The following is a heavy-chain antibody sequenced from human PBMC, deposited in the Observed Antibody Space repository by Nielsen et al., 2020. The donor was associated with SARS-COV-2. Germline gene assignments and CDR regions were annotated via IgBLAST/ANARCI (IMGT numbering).Heavy chain of an antibody. D-gene: IGHD4-17*01. V-gene: IGHV3-21*01. J-gene: IGHJ4*02. CDR2: ISTSGNNI. CDR1: GFTFSSYW. CDR3: VTTTVTTFDY. Sequence: GGSLRLSCAASGFTFSSYWMYWVRQDPGKGLVWVSSISTSGNNIHYADSVKGRFTVSRDNAKNSLYLQMNSLRAEDTAVYYCVTTTVTTFDYWGQGTLVTVSS.